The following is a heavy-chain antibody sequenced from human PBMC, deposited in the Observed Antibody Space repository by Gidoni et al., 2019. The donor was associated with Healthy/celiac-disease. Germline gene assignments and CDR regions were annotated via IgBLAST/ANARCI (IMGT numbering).Heavy chain of an antibody. V-gene: IGHV5-10-1*03. CDR2: IDPSDSYT. D-gene: IGHD4-4*01. J-gene: IGHJ6*02. Sequence: EVQLVQSGAEVKKPGESLRISCKGSGYSFTSYWISWVRQMPGKGLEWMGRIDPSDSYTNYSPSFQGHVTISADKSISTAYLQWSSLKASDTAMYYCARPANGTTPQDLYYYYGMDVWGQGTTVTVSS. CDR3: ARPANGTTPQDLYYYYGMDV. CDR1: GYSFTSYW.